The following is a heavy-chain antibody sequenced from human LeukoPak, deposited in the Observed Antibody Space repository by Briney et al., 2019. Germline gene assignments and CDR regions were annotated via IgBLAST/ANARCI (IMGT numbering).Heavy chain of an antibody. CDR1: GFTFSHYG. Sequence: GGSLRLSCAASGFTFSHYGMHWVRQAPGKGLEWVAVIWNDGTNRHYGDSVKGRFTISRDDSKNTVYLQMNGLRAGDTAVYYCAKDAQRGFDYSNSLEYWGQGTLVTVAS. J-gene: IGHJ4*02. D-gene: IGHD4-11*01. CDR2: IWNDGTNR. V-gene: IGHV3-33*06. CDR3: AKDAQRGFDYSNSLEY.